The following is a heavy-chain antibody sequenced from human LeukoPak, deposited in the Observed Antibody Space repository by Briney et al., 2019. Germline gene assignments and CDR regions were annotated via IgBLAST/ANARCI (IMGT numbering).Heavy chain of an antibody. CDR1: GGTFSSYA. D-gene: IGHD3-3*01. CDR2: IIPIFGTA. Sequence: GASVKVSCKASGGTFSSYAISWVRQAPGQGLEWMGGIIPIFGTANYAQKFQGRVTITTGESTSTAYMELSSLRSEDTAVYYCARGWATYYDFWSGYTWGQGTLVTVSS. CDR3: ARGWATYYDFWSGYT. V-gene: IGHV1-69*05. J-gene: IGHJ5*02.